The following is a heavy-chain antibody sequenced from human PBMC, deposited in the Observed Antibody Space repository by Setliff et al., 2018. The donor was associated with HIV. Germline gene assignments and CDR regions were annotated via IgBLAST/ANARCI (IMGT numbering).Heavy chain of an antibody. CDR1: GGSSSGYY. D-gene: IGHD2-2*01. CDR2: INHSGRN. J-gene: IGHJ6*03. CDR3: ARGVIVVPAALDYYYYMEV. Sequence: TLSLTCAVYGGSSSGYYWSWVRQPPGKGLEWIGEINHSGRNNCSPSLKSRVTISVDTSKNQFSLKLRSVTAADTAVYYCARGVIVVPAALDYYYYMEVWGKGTTVTVSS. V-gene: IGHV4-34*01.